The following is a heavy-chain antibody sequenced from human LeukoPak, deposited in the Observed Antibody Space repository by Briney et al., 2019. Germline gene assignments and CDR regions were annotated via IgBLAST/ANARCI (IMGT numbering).Heavy chain of an antibody. J-gene: IGHJ4*02. D-gene: IGHD6-13*01. Sequence: GGSPRLSCAASGFTFSSYWMSWVRQAPGKGLEWVANIKQDGSEKYYVDSVKGRSTISRDNAKNSLYLQMNSLRAEDTAVYYCARGTIAAAGYYYFDYWGQGTQVTVSS. CDR3: ARGTIAAAGYYYFDY. CDR2: IKQDGSEK. CDR1: GFTFSSYW. V-gene: IGHV3-7*04.